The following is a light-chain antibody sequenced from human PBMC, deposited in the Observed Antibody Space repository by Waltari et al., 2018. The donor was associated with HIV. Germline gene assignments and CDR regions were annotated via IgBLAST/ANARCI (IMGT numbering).Light chain of an antibody. J-gene: IGKJ2*01. CDR2: WAS. Sequence: DVVVTQSPDSLAVSLGETATLNCKSSQTLLYNSNNKTYLAWYQQKRGQRPRLLIYWASTRQSGVPERFSGGGSGTDFTLTINRLQAEDVAVYYCQQYYHVPYTFGQGTKLEFK. CDR1: QTLLYNSNNKTY. V-gene: IGKV4-1*01. CDR3: QQYYHVPYT.